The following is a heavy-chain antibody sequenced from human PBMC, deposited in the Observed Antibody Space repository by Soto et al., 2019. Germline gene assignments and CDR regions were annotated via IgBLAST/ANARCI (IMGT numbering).Heavy chain of an antibody. CDR3: AKESKTMVYPGQYYFGMDV. CDR2: ISAYNDDT. Sequence: QVQLVQSGAEVKKPGASVKVSCKASGYTFNSYGISWVRQAPGQGLEWMGWISAYNDDTKYAQKLQGRVTMTTDTSTSTAYMEQRSLRCDDTAVYYCAKESKTMVYPGQYYFGMDVWGQGTTVTVSS. D-gene: IGHD3-10*01. J-gene: IGHJ6*02. V-gene: IGHV1-18*01. CDR1: GYTFNSYG.